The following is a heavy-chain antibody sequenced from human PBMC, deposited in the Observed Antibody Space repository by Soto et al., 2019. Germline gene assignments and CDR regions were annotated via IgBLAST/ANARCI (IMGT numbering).Heavy chain of an antibody. D-gene: IGHD3-3*01. CDR3: ARDRPAHEYDFWSGYDPGLPFDY. CDR1: GFTFSSYS. CDR2: ISSSSSYI. V-gene: IGHV3-21*01. Sequence: PGGSLRLSCAASGFTFSSYSMNWVRQAPGKGLEWVSSISSSSSYIYYADSVKGRFTISRDNAKNSLYLQMNSLRAEDTAVYYCARDRPAHEYDFWSGYDPGLPFDYWGQGTLVTVSS. J-gene: IGHJ4*02.